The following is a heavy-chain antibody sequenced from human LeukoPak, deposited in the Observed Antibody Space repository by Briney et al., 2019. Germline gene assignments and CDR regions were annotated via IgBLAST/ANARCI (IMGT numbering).Heavy chain of an antibody. CDR2: INHSGST. J-gene: IGHJ3*02. Sequence: SETLSLTCAVYGGSFSGYYWRWIRQPPGKGLEWIGEINHSGSTNYNPSLKSRVTISVDTSKNQFSLKLSSVIAADTAVYYCASGFDWQNAFDMWGQGTRVIVSS. V-gene: IGHV4-34*01. D-gene: IGHD3-9*01. CDR1: GGSFSGYY. CDR3: ASGFDWQNAFDM.